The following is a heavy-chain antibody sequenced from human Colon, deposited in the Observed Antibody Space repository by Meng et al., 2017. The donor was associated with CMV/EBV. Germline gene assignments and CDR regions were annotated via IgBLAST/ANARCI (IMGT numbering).Heavy chain of an antibody. J-gene: IGHJ4*02. D-gene: IGHD3-10*01. CDR3: ARQDTVVRGLTNSFDY. CDR1: RYGFTTYL. V-gene: IGHV5-51*01. CDR2: IYPGASDT. Sequence: SRYGFTTYLICLLRQLPRNGLEWMGIIYPGASDTRYSPSFQGQVTLSADKSISTAYLQWSSLKASDTAMYYCARQDTVVRGLTNSFDYWGQGTLVTVSS.